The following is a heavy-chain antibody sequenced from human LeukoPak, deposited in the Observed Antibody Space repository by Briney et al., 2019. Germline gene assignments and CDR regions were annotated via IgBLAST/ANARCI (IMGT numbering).Heavy chain of an antibody. CDR2: ITGSSSYI. CDR3: ASWGLDSSGYWIRTLDH. J-gene: IGHJ4*02. V-gene: IGHV3-21*04. Sequence: GGSLRLSCAASGFTFSSYSMSWVRQAPGKGLEWVSSITGSSSYIYYADSVKGRFTISRDNAKNSLYLQMNSLRSEDTAVYYCASWGLDSSGYWIRTLDHWGQGTLVTVSS. CDR1: GFTFSSYS. D-gene: IGHD3-22*01.